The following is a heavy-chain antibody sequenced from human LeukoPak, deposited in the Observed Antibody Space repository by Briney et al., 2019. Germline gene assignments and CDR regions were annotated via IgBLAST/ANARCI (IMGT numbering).Heavy chain of an antibody. J-gene: IGHJ4*02. V-gene: IGHV1-46*01. CDR3: ARCRVFNTVVTPFDY. CDR2: INPSGGST. Sequence: ASVKVSCKASGYTFTSYYMHWVRQAPGQGLEWMGIINPSGGSTSYAQKFQGRVTVTRDTSTSTVYMELSSLRSEDTAVYYCARCRVFNTVVTPFDYWGQGTLVTVSS. D-gene: IGHD4-23*01. CDR1: GYTFTSYY.